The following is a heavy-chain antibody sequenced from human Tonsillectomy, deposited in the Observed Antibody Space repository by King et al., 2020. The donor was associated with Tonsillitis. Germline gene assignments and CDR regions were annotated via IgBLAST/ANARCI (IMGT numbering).Heavy chain of an antibody. V-gene: IGHV4-38-2*02. Sequence: QLQESGPGLVKPSETLSLTCTVSGYSISSGYYWGWIRQPPGKGLEWIGNIYHSGSTYYNPSLKSRVTISVDTSKNQFSLNLTSVTAADTALYYCARQGKVTTTGTRWGQGTLVTVSS. CDR1: GYSISSGYY. CDR3: ARQGKVTTTGTR. D-gene: IGHD4-17*01. J-gene: IGHJ4*02. CDR2: IYHSGST.